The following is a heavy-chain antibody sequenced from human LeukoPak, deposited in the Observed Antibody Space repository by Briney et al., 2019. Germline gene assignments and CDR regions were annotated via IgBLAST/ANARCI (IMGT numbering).Heavy chain of an antibody. J-gene: IGHJ6*02. CDR3: ARESYYYGSGSYGVDYYYGMDV. V-gene: IGHV4-34*01. CDR1: GGSFSGYY. D-gene: IGHD3-10*01. Sequence: SETLSLTCAVYGGSFSGYYWSWIRQPPGKGLEWIGEINHSGYTNYNSSLKSRVTISEDTSNNQFYLKVNSVTAADTAVYYCARESYYYGSGSYGVDYYYGMDVWGQGTTVTVSS. CDR2: INHSGYT.